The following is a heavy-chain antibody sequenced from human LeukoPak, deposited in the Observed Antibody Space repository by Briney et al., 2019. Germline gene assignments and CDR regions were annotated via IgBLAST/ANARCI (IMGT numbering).Heavy chain of an antibody. D-gene: IGHD6-13*01. CDR2: ISGSGGST. CDR1: GFTFSSYG. CDR3: AKEGGLRSSWSFDF. V-gene: IGHV3-23*01. Sequence: GGTLRLSCAASGFTFSSYGMSWVRQAPGKGLEWVSAISGSGGSTYYADSVKGRFTISRDNSKNTLYLQMNSLRAEDTAVYYCAKEGGLRSSWSFDFWGQGILVIVSS. J-gene: IGHJ4*02.